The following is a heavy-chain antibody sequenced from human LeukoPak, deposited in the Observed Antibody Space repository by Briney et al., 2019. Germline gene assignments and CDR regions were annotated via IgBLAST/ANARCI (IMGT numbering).Heavy chain of an antibody. Sequence: SQTLSLTCTVSGGSISSGSYYWSWIRQPAGKELEWIGRIYTSGSTNYNPSLKSRVTISVDSSKKQFSLKLSSVTAADTAVYYCAGDRSGYPPYFEYWGQGTLVTFSS. CDR1: GGSISSGSYY. CDR3: AGDRSGYPPYFEY. D-gene: IGHD3-3*01. V-gene: IGHV4-61*02. CDR2: IYTSGST. J-gene: IGHJ4*02.